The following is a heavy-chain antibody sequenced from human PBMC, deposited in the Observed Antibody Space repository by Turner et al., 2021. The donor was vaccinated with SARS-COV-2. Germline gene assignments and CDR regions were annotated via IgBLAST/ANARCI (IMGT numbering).Heavy chain of an antibody. V-gene: IGHV3-33*01. CDR2: IWYDGSNK. CDR3: ARDYSSSSYLVSWFDP. J-gene: IGHJ5*02. D-gene: IGHD6-6*01. CDR1: GFTFSTYA. Sequence: QVQLVESGVGVVQPGRSLRLACAASGFTFSTYAMHWVRQAPGKGLEWVGVIWYDGSNKFYVDSVKGRFTISRDNSKNTLYLQMNSLRAEDTAVYYCARDYSSSSYLVSWFDPWGQGTLVTVSS.